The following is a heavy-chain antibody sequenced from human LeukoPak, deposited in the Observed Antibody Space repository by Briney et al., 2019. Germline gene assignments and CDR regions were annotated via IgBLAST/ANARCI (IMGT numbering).Heavy chain of an antibody. CDR3: ARDVVGATLFDY. J-gene: IGHJ4*02. V-gene: IGHV1-2*06. D-gene: IGHD1-26*01. CDR1: GYTFTGYY. Sequence: GASVKVSCKASGYTFTGYYMHWVRQTPGQGLEWMGRINPNSGGPNYAQKFQGRVTMTRDTSISTAYMELSRLRSDDTAVYYCARDVVGATLFDYWGQGTLVTVSS. CDR2: INPNSGGP.